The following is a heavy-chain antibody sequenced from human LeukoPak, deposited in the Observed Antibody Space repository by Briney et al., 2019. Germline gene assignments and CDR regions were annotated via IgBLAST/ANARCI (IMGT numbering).Heavy chain of an antibody. V-gene: IGHV3-66*01. CDR3: ARAYYYDSSGYFDY. D-gene: IGHD3-22*01. CDR1: GFTVSSNY. CDR2: IYSGGST. Sequence: GGSLRLSCAASGFTVSSNYMSWVRQAPGKGLEWVSVIYSGGSTYYADSVKGRFTISRDNSKNTLYLQMNSLRAEDTAVYYCARAYYYDSSGYFDYWGQGTLVTVSS. J-gene: IGHJ4*02.